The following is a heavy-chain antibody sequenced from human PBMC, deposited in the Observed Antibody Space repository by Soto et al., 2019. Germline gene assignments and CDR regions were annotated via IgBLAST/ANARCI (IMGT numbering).Heavy chain of an antibody. Sequence: ASVKGSCKASGYTFTSYGISWVRQAPGQGLEWMGWISAYNGNTNYAQKLQGRVTITRDTSASTAYMELSSLRSEDTAVYYCARDLSGRFTSWYITYYYGMDVWGQGTTVTVSS. V-gene: IGHV1-18*01. CDR1: GYTFTSYG. CDR2: ISAYNGNT. J-gene: IGHJ6*02. CDR3: ARDLSGRFTSWYITYYYGMDV. D-gene: IGHD6-13*01.